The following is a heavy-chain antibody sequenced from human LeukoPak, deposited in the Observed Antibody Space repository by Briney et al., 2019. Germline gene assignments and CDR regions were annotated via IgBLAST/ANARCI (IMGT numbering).Heavy chain of an antibody. CDR3: ARNVGATDFDL. Sequence: PSETLSLTCAVYGGSLSGYYWSWIRQPPGKGLEWIGEINHSGSTNYNPSLKSGVTISVDTSKNQFSLKLSSVTAADTSVYYCARNVGATDFDLWGRGTLVTVSS. J-gene: IGHJ2*01. V-gene: IGHV4-34*01. CDR1: GGSLSGYY. D-gene: IGHD1-26*01. CDR2: INHSGST.